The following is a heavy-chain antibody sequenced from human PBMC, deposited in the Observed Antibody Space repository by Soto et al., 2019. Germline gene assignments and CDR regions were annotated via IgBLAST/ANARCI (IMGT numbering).Heavy chain of an antibody. V-gene: IGHV1-69*13. CDR1: GGTFSSYA. D-gene: IGHD2-8*01. CDR2: IIPIFGTA. Sequence: ASVKVSCKASGGTFSSYAISWVRQAPGQGLEWMGGIIPIFGTANYAQKFQGRVTITADESTSTAYMELSSLRSEDTAVYYCARGGYCTNGVCDGAQDYYYYGMDVWGQGTTVTVSS. CDR3: ARGGYCTNGVCDGAQDYYYYGMDV. J-gene: IGHJ6*02.